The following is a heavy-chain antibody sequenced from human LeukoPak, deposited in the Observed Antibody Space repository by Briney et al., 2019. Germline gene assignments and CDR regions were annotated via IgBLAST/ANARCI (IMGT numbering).Heavy chain of an antibody. V-gene: IGHV4-39*07. J-gene: IGHJ6*03. CDR3: AREDKAGFYYYYYMDV. Sequence: SETLSLTCTVSGGSISSSSYYWGWIRQPPGKGLEWIGSIYYSGSTNYNPSLKSRVTISVDTSKNQFSLKLSSVTAADTAVYYCAREDKAGFYYYYYMDVWGKGTTVTVSS. CDR1: GGSISSSSYY. D-gene: IGHD6-19*01. CDR2: IYYSGST.